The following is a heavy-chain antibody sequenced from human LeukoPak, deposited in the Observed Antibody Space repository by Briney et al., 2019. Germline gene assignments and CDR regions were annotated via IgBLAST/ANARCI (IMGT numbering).Heavy chain of an antibody. J-gene: IGHJ5*02. V-gene: IGHV4-34*01. D-gene: IGHD2-8*01. Sequence: SETLSLTCAVYGGSFSGYYWSWIRQPPGKGLEWIGEINHSGSTNYNPSLKSRVTISVDTSKNQFSLKLSSVTAADTAVYYCVSQGYCTNGVCYLWGQGTLVTVSS. CDR3: VSQGYCTNGVCYL. CDR2: INHSGST. CDR1: GGSFSGYY.